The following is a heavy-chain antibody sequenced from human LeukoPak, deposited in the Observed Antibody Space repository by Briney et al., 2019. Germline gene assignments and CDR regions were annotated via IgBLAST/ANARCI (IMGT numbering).Heavy chain of an antibody. CDR1: GFTFSSYA. V-gene: IGHV3-23*01. Sequence: GGSLRLSCAASGFTFSSYAMSWVRQAPGKGLEWVSAISGSGGSTYYADSVKGRFTISRDNSKNTLCLQMNSLRAEDTAVYYCAKDWRYCSGGSCYSDVNYYYYMDVWGKGTTVTVSS. CDR3: AKDWRYCSGGSCYSDVNYYYYMDV. D-gene: IGHD2-15*01. CDR2: ISGSGGST. J-gene: IGHJ6*03.